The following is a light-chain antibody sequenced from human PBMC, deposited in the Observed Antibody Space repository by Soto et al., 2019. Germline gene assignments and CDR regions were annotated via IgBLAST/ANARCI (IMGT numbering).Light chain of an antibody. V-gene: IGLV1-44*01. Sequence: QAVVTQPPSASRTPGQRVTIPCSGSSSDIGSNSVNWYQQLPGAAPRLLIYANDHRPPGVPDRFSASKSGTSASLAISGVRSEDEAFYYCATWSDSLKGWVFGGGTKLTVL. J-gene: IGLJ3*02. CDR1: SSDIGSNS. CDR3: ATWSDSLKGWV. CDR2: AND.